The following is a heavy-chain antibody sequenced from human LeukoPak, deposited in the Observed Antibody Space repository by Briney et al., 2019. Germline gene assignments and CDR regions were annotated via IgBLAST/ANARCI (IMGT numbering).Heavy chain of an antibody. CDR2: INHSGST. Sequence: SSETLSLTCAVYGGSFSVYYWRWMRQPPGKGVEGIGEINHSGSTNHNPSLKSQVTISVDTSKNQYSLKLSSVTAADTAVYYCARGNRADIVVVVAANRRFDPWGQGTLVTVSS. CDR3: ARGNRADIVVVVAANRRFDP. CDR1: GGSFSVYY. J-gene: IGHJ5*02. D-gene: IGHD2-15*01. V-gene: IGHV4-34*01.